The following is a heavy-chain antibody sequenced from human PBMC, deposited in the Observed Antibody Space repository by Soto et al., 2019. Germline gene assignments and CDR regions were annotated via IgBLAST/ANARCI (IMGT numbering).Heavy chain of an antibody. CDR2: INPNSGGT. Sequence: QVQLVQSGAEVKKPGASVKVSCKASGYTFTGYYMHWVRQAPGQGLEWMGWINPNSGGTNYAQKFQGRVTMTRDTSISTAYMELSRLRSDDTAVYYCARRGYSSNRAYAFDIWGQGTMVTVSS. J-gene: IGHJ3*02. CDR3: ARRGYSSNRAYAFDI. D-gene: IGHD6-19*01. CDR1: GYTFTGYY. V-gene: IGHV1-2*02.